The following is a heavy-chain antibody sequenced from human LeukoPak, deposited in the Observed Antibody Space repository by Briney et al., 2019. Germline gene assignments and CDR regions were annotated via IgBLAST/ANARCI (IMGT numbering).Heavy chain of an antibody. V-gene: IGHV3-23*01. CDR3: AKDHAFSYYYYYMDV. J-gene: IGHJ6*03. CDR1: GFTFTTYG. CDR2: IGGSGTRT. Sequence: GGSLRLSCSASGFTFTTYGMNWVRQAPGKGLEWVSGIGGSGTRTYYADSVKGRFTISRDNSKNTLYLQMNSLRDEDTAVYYCAKDHAFSYYYYYMDVWGKGTTVTVSS. D-gene: IGHD3-3*01.